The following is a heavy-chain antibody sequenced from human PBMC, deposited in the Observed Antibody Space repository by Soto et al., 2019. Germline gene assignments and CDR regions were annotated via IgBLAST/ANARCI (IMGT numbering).Heavy chain of an antibody. Sequence: QVQLVQSGAEVKKPGASVKISCKTSGFTFSDFYMHWVRQAPGQGLECMGLIHPNGRTTVDAQKFRGRLTVTRDTSTSTDYMELNSLTSEDRAVYFCARGSYFAVVGQEDIDYWGQGTLVTVSS. CDR2: IHPNGRTT. V-gene: IGHV1-46*01. CDR3: ARGSYFAVVGQEDIDY. J-gene: IGHJ4*02. D-gene: IGHD3-3*01. CDR1: GFTFSDFY.